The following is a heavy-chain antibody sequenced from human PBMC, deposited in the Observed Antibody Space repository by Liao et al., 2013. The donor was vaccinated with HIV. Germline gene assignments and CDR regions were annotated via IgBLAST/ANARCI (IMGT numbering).Heavy chain of an antibody. CDR2: LYTSGST. CDR3: ARSPSGDTFDI. V-gene: IGHV4-4*07. Sequence: QVQLQESGPGLVRPSETLSLTCTVSGGSISSYYWSWIRQPGGKGLEWIGRLYTSGSTNYNPSLRSRVTISVDTSKNQFSLKLRSVTAADTAVYSCARSPSGDTFDIWGQGTMVTVSS. J-gene: IGHJ3*02. CDR1: GGSISSYY.